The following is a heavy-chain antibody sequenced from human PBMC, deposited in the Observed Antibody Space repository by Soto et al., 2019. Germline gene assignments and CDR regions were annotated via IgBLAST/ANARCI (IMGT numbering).Heavy chain of an antibody. CDR1: GYTFTSYG. V-gene: IGHV1-18*04. CDR3: ARAGKYDYGSGSPYYYGMDV. D-gene: IGHD3-10*01. Sequence: QVQLVQSGAEVKKPGASVKVSCKASGYTFTSYGVSWVRQAPGQGLEWMGWISGYNGNTNYAQKLQGRVTMTTDTSTSTADMELRSLRSDDTAGYYCARAGKYDYGSGSPYYYGMDVWGQGITVTVSS. J-gene: IGHJ6*02. CDR2: ISGYNGNT.